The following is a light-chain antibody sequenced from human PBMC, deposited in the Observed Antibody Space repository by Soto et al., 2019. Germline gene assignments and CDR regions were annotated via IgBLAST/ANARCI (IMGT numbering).Light chain of an antibody. CDR1: SSDVGGYNY. CDR2: NVS. V-gene: IGLV2-11*01. J-gene: IGLJ2*01. CDR3: CSYAGSYVV. Sequence: QSALTQPRSVSGSPGQSVTISCTGTSSDVGGYNYVSWYQQYPGKAPKLMIYNVSKRPSGVPDRFSGSKSGNTASLTISELQAEDEADYYCCSYAGSYVVFGGGTKVTVL.